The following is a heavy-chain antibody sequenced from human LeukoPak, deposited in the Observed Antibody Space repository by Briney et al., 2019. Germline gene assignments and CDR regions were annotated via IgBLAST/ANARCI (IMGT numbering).Heavy chain of an antibody. CDR3: AKETVAVAGYFDY. Sequence: GGTLRLSCAASGFTFSSYGMSWVRQAPGKGLEWVSPISGSSLSTYYAHSVKGRFTISRDNSKNTLYLQMNSLRAEDTAVYYCAKETVAVAGYFDYWGQGTLVTVSS. D-gene: IGHD6-19*01. V-gene: IGHV3-23*01. J-gene: IGHJ4*02. CDR1: GFTFSSYG. CDR2: ISGSSLST.